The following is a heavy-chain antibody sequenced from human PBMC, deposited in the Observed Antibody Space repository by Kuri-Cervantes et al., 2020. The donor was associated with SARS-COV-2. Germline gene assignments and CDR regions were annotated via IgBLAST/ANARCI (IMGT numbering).Heavy chain of an antibody. CDR3: AADGKQWLDYYYGMDV. CDR2: INSDGSST. D-gene: IGHD6-19*01. V-gene: IGHV3-74*01. Sequence: GGSLRLSCAASGSTFSSYWMHWVRQAPGKGLVWVSRINSDGSSTSYADSVKGRFTISRDNAKNTLYLQMNSLRAEDTAVYYCAADGKQWLDYYYGMDVWGQGTTVTVSS. J-gene: IGHJ6*02. CDR1: GSTFSSYW.